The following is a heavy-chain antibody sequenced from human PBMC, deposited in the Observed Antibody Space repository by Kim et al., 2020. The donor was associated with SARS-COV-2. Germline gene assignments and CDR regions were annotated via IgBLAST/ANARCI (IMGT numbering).Heavy chain of an antibody. CDR3: ARNKSGSYTLLYYYGMDV. V-gene: IGHV4-30-2*04. J-gene: IGHJ6*02. Sequence: KRRVTISVDTTKNQFSLKLSSVTAADTAVYYCARNKSGSYTLLYYYGMDVWGQGTTVTVSS. D-gene: IGHD1-26*01.